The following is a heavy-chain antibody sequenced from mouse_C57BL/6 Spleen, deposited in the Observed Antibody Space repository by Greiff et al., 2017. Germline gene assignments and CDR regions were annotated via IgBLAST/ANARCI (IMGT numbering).Heavy chain of an antibody. D-gene: IGHD2-2*01. V-gene: IGHV5-9-1*02. J-gene: IGHJ4*01. Sequence: EVQVVESGEGLVKPGGSLKLSCAASGFTFSSYAMSWVRQTPEKRLEWVAYISRGGDYIYYADTVKGRFTISRDNARNTLYLQMSSLKSEYTAMYYCTRDGGYPYYYAMDYWGQGTSVTVSS. CDR2: ISRGGDYI. CDR3: TRDGGYPYYYAMDY. CDR1: GFTFSSYA.